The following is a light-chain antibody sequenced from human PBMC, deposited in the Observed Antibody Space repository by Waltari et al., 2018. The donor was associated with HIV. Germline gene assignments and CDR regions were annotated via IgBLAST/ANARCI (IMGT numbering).Light chain of an antibody. Sequence: QSVLTQPPSVSAVPGQRVTIFCSGGSSNIGNYAVSWYQHVPGEAPNFVMYSVDFLTTGVVDRFSSSKSGTSASLSISGLQPEDEADYYCATWDDNVSAYVFGPGTWVTVL. J-gene: IGLJ1*01. CDR1: SSNIGNYA. CDR3: ATWDDNVSAYV. V-gene: IGLV1-36*01. CDR2: SVD.